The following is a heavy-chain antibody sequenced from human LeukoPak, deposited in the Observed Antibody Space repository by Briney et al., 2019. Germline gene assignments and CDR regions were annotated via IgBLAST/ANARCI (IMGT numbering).Heavy chain of an antibody. CDR1: GFTFGSYA. V-gene: IGHV3-30-3*01. CDR3: AGGGPGGYSYGLDY. D-gene: IGHD5-18*01. Sequence: PGGSLKLSCAASGFTFGSYAMHWVRQAPGKGLEWVAVISYDGSNKYYADSVKGRFTISRDNSKNTLYLQMNSLRAEDTAVYYCAGGGPGGYSYGLDYWGQGTLVTVSS. J-gene: IGHJ4*02. CDR2: ISYDGSNK.